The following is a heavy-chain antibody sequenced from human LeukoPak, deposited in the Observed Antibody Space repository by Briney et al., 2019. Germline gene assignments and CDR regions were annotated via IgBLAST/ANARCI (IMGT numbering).Heavy chain of an antibody. CDR3: ARDREMTNTAFDI. D-gene: IGHD5-24*01. CDR2: LNSDGSTT. V-gene: IGHV3-74*01. CDR1: GFTFSSYW. J-gene: IGHJ3*02. Sequence: PGGSLRLSCAAPGFTFSSYWMHWVRQAPGKGLVWVSRLNSDGSTTSYADSVKGRFTISRDNAKNTLFLQMNGLRADDTAVYYCARDREMTNTAFDIWGRGTMVTVSS.